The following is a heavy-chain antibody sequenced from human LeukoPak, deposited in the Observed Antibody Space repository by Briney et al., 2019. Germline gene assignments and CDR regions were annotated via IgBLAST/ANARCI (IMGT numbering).Heavy chain of an antibody. CDR1: SGSISIYY. Sequence: SETLSLTCTVSSGSISIYYWSWIRQPPGKGLEWVGYIYYSGSANYNPSLKSRVTISVDTSKNQFPLKLSSVTAADTAVYYCAKFSSSWSYFDYWGQGTLVTVSS. CDR2: IYYSGSA. J-gene: IGHJ4*02. D-gene: IGHD6-13*01. V-gene: IGHV4-59*01. CDR3: AKFSSSWSYFDY.